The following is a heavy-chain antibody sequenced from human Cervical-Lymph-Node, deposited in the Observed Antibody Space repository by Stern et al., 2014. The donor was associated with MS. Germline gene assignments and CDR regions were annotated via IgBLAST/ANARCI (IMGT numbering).Heavy chain of an antibody. V-gene: IGHV1-69*01. Sequence: VQLLESGADVKKPGSSVKVSCTASGDTFINFGISWVRQAPGQGLEWMGGFIRLFVTKEYVQKCQGRCTVSADESATTVYMELSGLRSEDTAVDYCARDNDDNGMDVWGQGTPVTVTS. CDR2: FIRLFVTK. CDR3: ARDNDDNGMDV. D-gene: IGHD1-1*01. J-gene: IGHJ6*02. CDR1: GDTFINFG.